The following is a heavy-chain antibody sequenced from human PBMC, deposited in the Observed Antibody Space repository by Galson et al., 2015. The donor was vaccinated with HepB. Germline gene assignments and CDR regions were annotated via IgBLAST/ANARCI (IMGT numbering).Heavy chain of an antibody. CDR3: AIDLGTRKGE. V-gene: IGHV3-48*02. CDR2: ISSRSNTI. Sequence: SLRLSCAASGFTFSTYSMNWVRQAPGKGLEWVSYISSRSNTIYYADSVKGRFTISRDNARNSLYLQMNSLRDEDTAVYYCAIDLGTRKGEWGQGTLVTVSS. J-gene: IGHJ4*02. CDR1: GFTFSTYS. D-gene: IGHD1-1*01.